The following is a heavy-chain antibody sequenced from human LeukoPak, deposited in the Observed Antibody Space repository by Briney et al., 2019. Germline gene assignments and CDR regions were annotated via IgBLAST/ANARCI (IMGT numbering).Heavy chain of an antibody. D-gene: IGHD5-12*01. CDR2: MNPNSGNT. CDR1: GGTFSSYA. Sequence: ASVKVSCKASGGTFSSYAISWVRQATGQGLGWMGWMNPNSGNTGYAQKFQGRVTMTRNTSISTAYMELSSLRSEDTAVYYCARGLMSGYDVAGYWGQGTLVTVSS. J-gene: IGHJ4*02. CDR3: ARGLMSGYDVAGY. V-gene: IGHV1-8*02.